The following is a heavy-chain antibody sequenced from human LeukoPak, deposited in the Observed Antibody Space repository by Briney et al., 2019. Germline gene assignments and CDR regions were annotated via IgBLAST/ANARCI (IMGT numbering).Heavy chain of an antibody. Sequence: SVKVSCKASGGTFSSYAISWVRQAPGQGLEWMGGIIPIFGTANYAQKFQGRVTITADKSTSTAYMELSSLRSEDTAVYYCATCGTHRAYGDYEGEDYYYYYMDVWGKGTTVTVSS. V-gene: IGHV1-69*06. J-gene: IGHJ6*03. CDR3: ATCGTHRAYGDYEGEDYYYYYMDV. CDR2: IIPIFGTA. D-gene: IGHD4-17*01. CDR1: GGTFSSYA.